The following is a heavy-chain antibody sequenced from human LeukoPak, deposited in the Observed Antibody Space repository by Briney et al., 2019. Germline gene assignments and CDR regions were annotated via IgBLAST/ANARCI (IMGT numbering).Heavy chain of an antibody. J-gene: IGHJ4*02. CDR1: GYSFTSYG. CDR2: ISTYNGNT. V-gene: IGHV1-18*01. Sequence: ASGKVSCKASGYSFTSYGISWVRQAPGQGLEWMGWISTYNGNTKYAQKLQGRVTMTTDTSTSTAYMELRSLRSDDTAMYYCATGLITMLRGATDYWGQGTLVAVSS. CDR3: ATGLITMLRGATDY. D-gene: IGHD3-10*01.